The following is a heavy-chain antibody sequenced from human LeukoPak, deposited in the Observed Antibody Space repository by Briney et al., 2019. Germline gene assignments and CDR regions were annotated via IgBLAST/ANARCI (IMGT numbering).Heavy chain of an antibody. J-gene: IGHJ5*02. CDR1: GGSISSYY. CDR3: ARAAGGSCYEA. Sequence: PSETLSLTCTVSGGSISSYYWSWIRQPPGKGLEWIGYIYYSGSTNYNPSLKSRVTISVDTSKNQFSLKLSSVTAADTAVYYCARAAGGSCYEAWGQGTLVTVSS. D-gene: IGHD2-15*01. CDR2: IYYSGST. V-gene: IGHV4-59*01.